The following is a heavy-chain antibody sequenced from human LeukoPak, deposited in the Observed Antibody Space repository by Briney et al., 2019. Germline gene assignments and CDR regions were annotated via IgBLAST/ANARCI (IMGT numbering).Heavy chain of an antibody. CDR2: IKQDGSDT. CDR3: ARDFSATAGLDV. D-gene: IGHD1-26*01. CDR1: GLTFSNYW. Sequence: PGGSLRLSCVDSGLTFSNYWMNWVRQAPGKGLEWLANIKQDGSDTHYVDSVKGRFTISRDNSKNSLYLQMNSLRADDTAVYYCARDFSATAGLDVWGQGTTVTVSS. V-gene: IGHV3-7*03. J-gene: IGHJ6*02.